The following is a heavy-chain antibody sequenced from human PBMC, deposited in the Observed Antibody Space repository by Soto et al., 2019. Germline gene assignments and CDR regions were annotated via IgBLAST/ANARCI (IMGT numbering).Heavy chain of an antibody. CDR3: AEDPTYYYDSSGYFY. CDR2: ISYDGSNK. V-gene: IGHV3-30*18. J-gene: IGHJ4*02. CDR1: GFTFSSYG. D-gene: IGHD3-22*01. Sequence: PGGSLRLSCAASGFTFSSYGMHWVRQAPGKGLEWVAVISYDGSNKYYADSVKGRFTISRDNTKNTLYLQMNSLRAEDTAVYYCAEDPTYYYDSSGYFYWGQGTLVTVSS.